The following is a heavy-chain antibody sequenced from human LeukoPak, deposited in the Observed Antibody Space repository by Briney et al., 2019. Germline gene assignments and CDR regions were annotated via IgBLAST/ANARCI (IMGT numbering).Heavy chain of an antibody. CDR1: GGTFSSYA. V-gene: IGHV1-69*01. Sequence: SVKVSCKASGGTFSSYAISWVRQAPGQGLEWMGGIIPIFGTANYAQKFQGRVTITADESTSTAYMELSSLRSEDTAVYYCARIDYYDSSGYYGAPIDYWGQGTLVTVSS. CDR2: IIPIFGTA. J-gene: IGHJ4*02. CDR3: ARIDYYDSSGYYGAPIDY. D-gene: IGHD3-22*01.